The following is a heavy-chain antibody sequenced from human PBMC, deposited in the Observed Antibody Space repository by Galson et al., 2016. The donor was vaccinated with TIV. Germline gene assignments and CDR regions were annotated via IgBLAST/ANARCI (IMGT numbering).Heavy chain of an antibody. J-gene: IGHJ4*02. CDR2: IKQDGSVT. Sequence: LRLSCAASGFTFSDYWMHWVRRAPGRGLEWLANIKQDGSVTFHAGAVKGRFAISRDNARNSLYLQMDSLRVDDTAVYYCANFAANYWGQGTLVTVSS. CDR3: ANFAANY. CDR1: GFTFSDYW. D-gene: IGHD3-9*01. V-gene: IGHV3-7*01.